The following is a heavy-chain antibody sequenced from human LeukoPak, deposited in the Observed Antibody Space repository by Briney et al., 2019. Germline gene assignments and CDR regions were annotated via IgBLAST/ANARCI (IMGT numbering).Heavy chain of an antibody. V-gene: IGHV3-9*01. J-gene: IGHJ4*02. CDR3: ARDMYSSSWYWALDY. CDR2: ISWNSGSI. D-gene: IGHD6-13*01. Sequence: GGSLRLSCAASGFTFDDYAMHWVRQAPGKGLEWVSGISWNSGSIGYADSVKGRFTISRDNSKNTLYLQMNSLRAEDTALYYCARDMYSSSWYWALDYWGQGTLVTVSS. CDR1: GFTFDDYA.